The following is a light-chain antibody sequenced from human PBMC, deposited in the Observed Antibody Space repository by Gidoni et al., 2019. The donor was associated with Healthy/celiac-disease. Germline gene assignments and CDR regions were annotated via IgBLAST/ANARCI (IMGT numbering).Light chain of an antibody. CDR1: KSISSY. Sequence: DIQMTQSPSSLSASVGDRVTITCRASKSISSYLNWYQQKPGKAPKLLIYAASSLQSGVPSRFSVSGSGTDFTLTISSLQPEDFATYYCQQSYSTPITFGQGTRLEIK. CDR2: AAS. CDR3: QQSYSTPIT. V-gene: IGKV1-39*01. J-gene: IGKJ5*01.